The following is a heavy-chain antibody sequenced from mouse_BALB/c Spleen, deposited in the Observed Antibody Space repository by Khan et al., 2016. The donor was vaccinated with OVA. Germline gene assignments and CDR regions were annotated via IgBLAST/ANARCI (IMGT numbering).Heavy chain of an antibody. CDR1: GYTFTDYA. CDR3: ARGGRFAY. D-gene: IGHD3-3*01. J-gene: IGHJ3*01. CDR2: ISTYYGHT. V-gene: IGHV1S137*01. Sequence: QVQLQQSGPELARPGVSVKISCKGSGYTFTDYAMHWVKQSHAKSLEWIGFISTYYGHTDYNQKFKDKATLTVDKSSSTAYMELARLTSEDSAIYYCARGGRFAYWGQGTLVTVSA.